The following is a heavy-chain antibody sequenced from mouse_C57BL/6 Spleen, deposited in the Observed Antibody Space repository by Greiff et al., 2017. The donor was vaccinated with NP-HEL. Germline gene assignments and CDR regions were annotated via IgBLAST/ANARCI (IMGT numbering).Heavy chain of an antibody. CDR2: ISSGSSTI. V-gene: IGHV5-17*01. Sequence: EVQLQQSGGGLVKPGGSLKLSCAASGFTFSDYGMHWVRQAPEKGLEWVAYISSGSSTIYYADTVKGRFTISRDNAKNTLFLQMTSLRSEDTAMYYCATDSSASYAMDYWGQGTSVTVSS. D-gene: IGHD3-2*02. CDR1: GFTFSDYG. J-gene: IGHJ4*01. CDR3: ATDSSASYAMDY.